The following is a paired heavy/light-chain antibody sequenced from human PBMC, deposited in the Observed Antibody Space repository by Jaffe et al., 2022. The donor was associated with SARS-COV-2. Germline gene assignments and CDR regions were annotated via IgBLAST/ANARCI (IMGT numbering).Heavy chain of an antibody. CDR3: ARDLLCDQLLCGAFDI. J-gene: IGHJ3*02. CDR2: IYTNGIT. V-gene: IGHV4-61*02. CDR1: GGSISSGSNY. D-gene: IGHD2-2*01. Sequence: QVQLQESGPGLVKPSQTLSLTCTVSGGSISSGSNYWSWIRQPAGKGLEWIGRIYTNGITNYSPSLKSRVTISVDTSKNQFSLRLNSVTAADTAVYYCARDLLCDQLLCGAFDIWGQGTMVFVS.
Light chain of an antibody. CDR2: NNN. J-gene: IGLJ2*01. CDR3: ATWDDSLNGPVV. V-gene: IGLV1-44*01. Sequence: QSVLTQPPSASGTPGQRVTISCSGSSSNIGSNTVNWYQQLPGTAPKLLIYNNNQRPSGVPDRFSGSKSGTSASLAISGLQSEDEADYYCATWDDSLNGPVVFGGGTNLTVL. CDR1: SSNIGSNT.